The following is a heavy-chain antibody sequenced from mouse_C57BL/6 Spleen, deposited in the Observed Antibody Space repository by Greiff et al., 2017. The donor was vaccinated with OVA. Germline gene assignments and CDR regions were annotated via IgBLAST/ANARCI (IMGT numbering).Heavy chain of an antibody. V-gene: IGHV5-9*01. D-gene: IGHD2-1*01. Sequence: EVKLMESGGGLVKPGGSLKLSCAASGFTFSSYTMSWVRQTPEKRLEWVATISGGGGNTYYPDSVKGRFTISRDNAKNTLYLPMSSLRSEDTALYYCARLGNYWFAYWGQGTLVTVSA. J-gene: IGHJ3*01. CDR2: ISGGGGNT. CDR3: ARLGNYWFAY. CDR1: GFTFSSYT.